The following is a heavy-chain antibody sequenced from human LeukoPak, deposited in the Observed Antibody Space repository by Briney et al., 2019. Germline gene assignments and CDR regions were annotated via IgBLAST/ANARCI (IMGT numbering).Heavy chain of an antibody. CDR3: ASSIYGDSYYYYGMDV. Sequence: EASVKVSCKASGGTFSSYAISWVRQAPGQGLEWMGGIIPIFGTANYAQKFQGRVTITADESTSTAYMELSSLRSEDTAMYYCASSIYGDSYYYYGMDVWGQGTTVTVSS. D-gene: IGHD4-17*01. J-gene: IGHJ6*02. CDR2: IIPIFGTA. V-gene: IGHV1-69*13. CDR1: GGTFSSYA.